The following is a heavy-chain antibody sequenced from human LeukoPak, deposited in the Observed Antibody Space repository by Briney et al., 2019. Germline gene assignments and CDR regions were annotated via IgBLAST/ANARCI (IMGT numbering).Heavy chain of an antibody. D-gene: IGHD3-10*01. V-gene: IGHV1-24*01. CDR1: GYTLTELS. J-gene: IGHJ5*02. CDR3: AKDLEVGSGSYTGNWFDP. CDR2: FDPEDGET. Sequence: ASVKVSCKVSGYTLTELSMHWVRQAPGKGLEWMGGFDPEDGETIYAQKFQGRVTMTEDTSTDPAYMELSSLRAEDTAVYYCAKDLEVGSGSYTGNWFDPWGQGTLVTVSS.